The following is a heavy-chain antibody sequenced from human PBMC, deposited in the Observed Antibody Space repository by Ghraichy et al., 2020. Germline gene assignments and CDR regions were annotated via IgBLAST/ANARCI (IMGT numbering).Heavy chain of an antibody. CDR3: ARDRRRYDFWSGYYNWFDP. Sequence: VKVSCKASGYTFTIYGISWVRQAPGQGLEWMGWISGYNGNTNYAQKLQGRVTMTTDTSTSTAYMELRSLRSDDTAVYYCARDRRRYDFWSGYYNWFDPWGQGTLVTVSS. CDR1: GYTFTIYG. J-gene: IGHJ5*02. V-gene: IGHV1-18*01. CDR2: ISGYNGNT. D-gene: IGHD3-3*01.